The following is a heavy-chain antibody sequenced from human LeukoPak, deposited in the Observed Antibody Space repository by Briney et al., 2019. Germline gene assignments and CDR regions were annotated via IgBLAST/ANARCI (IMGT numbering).Heavy chain of an antibody. CDR3: ARDRGTWNDDGFDY. V-gene: IGHV4-4*07. D-gene: IGHD1-1*01. CDR2: IYTSGST. Sequence: PSETLSLTCTVSGGSISIYYWIWIPQPAGKALEWIWRIYTSGSTNYNPSLKSRVTMSVDTSKNQFSLKLSSVTAADTAVYYCARDRGTWNDDGFDYWGQGTLVTVSS. CDR1: GGSISIYY. J-gene: IGHJ4*02.